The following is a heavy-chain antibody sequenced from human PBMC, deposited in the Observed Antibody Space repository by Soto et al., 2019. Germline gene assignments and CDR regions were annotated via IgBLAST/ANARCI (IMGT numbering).Heavy chain of an antibody. CDR3: ARDRVSQSRSWYRTWFDP. Sequence: ASVKVSCKASGGTFSSYAISWVRQAPGQGLEWMGGIIPIFGTANYAQKFQGRVTITADESTSTAYMELSSLRSEDTAVYYCARDRVSQSRSWYRTWFDPWGQGTLVTVSS. V-gene: IGHV1-69*13. D-gene: IGHD6-13*01. CDR2: IIPIFGTA. J-gene: IGHJ5*02. CDR1: GGTFSSYA.